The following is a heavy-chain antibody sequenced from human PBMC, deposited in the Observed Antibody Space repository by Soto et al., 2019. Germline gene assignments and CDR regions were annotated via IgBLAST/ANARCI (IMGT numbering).Heavy chain of an antibody. CDR2: ITGSGAAT. CDR3: AKRLSGWYYVDF. Sequence: GGSLRLSCAASGFTFGSYAMTWVRQAPGKGLEWVSAITGSGAATFYADSVKGRFTISRDNSKNTLYLQTNSLRAEDTAVYYCAKRLSGWYYVDFWGQGTLVTVSS. J-gene: IGHJ4*02. V-gene: IGHV3-23*01. D-gene: IGHD6-19*01. CDR1: GFTFGSYA.